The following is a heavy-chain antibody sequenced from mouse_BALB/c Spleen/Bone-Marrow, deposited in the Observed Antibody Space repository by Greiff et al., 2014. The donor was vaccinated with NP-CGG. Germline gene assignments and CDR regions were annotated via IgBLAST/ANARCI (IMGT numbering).Heavy chain of an antibody. CDR3: ARSGSSSGYFDY. J-gene: IGHJ2*01. D-gene: IGHD1-1*01. Sequence: EVQVVESGGGLVQPGGSRKLSCAASGFTFSSFGMHWVRQAPEKGLERVAYISSGSSTIYYADTVMGRFTISRDNPKNTLFLQMTSRRSEDTAMYYCARSGSSSGYFDYWGQGTTLTVSS. V-gene: IGHV5-17*02. CDR1: GFTFSSFG. CDR2: ISSGSSTI.